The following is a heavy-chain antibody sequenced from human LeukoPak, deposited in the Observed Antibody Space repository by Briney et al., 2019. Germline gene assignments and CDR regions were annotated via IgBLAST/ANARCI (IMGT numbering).Heavy chain of an antibody. J-gene: IGHJ4*02. V-gene: IGHV3-23*01. CDR1: GFTFSSYA. D-gene: IGHD3-22*01. CDR3: VKGGRYYYDSSGYYSYYDY. Sequence: PGGSLRLSCAASGFTFSSYAMSWVRQAPGKGLEWVSAISGSGGSTYYADSVKGRFTISRDNSKNTLYLQMNSLRAEDTAVYYCVKGGRYYYDSSGYYSYYDYWGQGTLVTVSS. CDR2: ISGSGGST.